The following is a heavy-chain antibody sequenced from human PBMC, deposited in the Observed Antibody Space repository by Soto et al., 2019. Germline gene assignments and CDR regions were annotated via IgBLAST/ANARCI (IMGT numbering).Heavy chain of an antibody. Sequence: GASVNVSCKASGYTFTSYYMHWVRQAPGQGLEWMGIINPSGGSTSYAQKFQGRVTITRDMSTSTAYMELSSLRSEDTAVYYCAAGPNYYDSSPGDYWGQGTLVTVSS. CDR2: INPSGGST. J-gene: IGHJ4*02. CDR3: AAGPNYYDSSPGDY. V-gene: IGHV1-46*01. CDR1: GYTFTSYY. D-gene: IGHD3-22*01.